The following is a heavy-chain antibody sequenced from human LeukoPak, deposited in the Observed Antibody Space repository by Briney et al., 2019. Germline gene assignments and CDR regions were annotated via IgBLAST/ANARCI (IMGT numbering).Heavy chain of an antibody. J-gene: IGHJ4*02. CDR3: AREILYDSTGYYL. Sequence: WVRQPPGKGLEWIGSIYYSGSTYYNPSLNIRVTISVDTSKNQFSLNLRSVTAADTAVYYCAREILYDSTGYYLWGQGTLVTVSS. D-gene: IGHD3-22*01. CDR2: IYYSGST. V-gene: IGHV4-39*07.